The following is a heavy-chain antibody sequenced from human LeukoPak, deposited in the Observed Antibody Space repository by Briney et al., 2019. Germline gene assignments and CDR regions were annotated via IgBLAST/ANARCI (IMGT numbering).Heavy chain of an antibody. V-gene: IGHV1-18*01. CDR3: ARAVWGGGWDAAFDY. Sequence: ASVKVSCKASGYTFTSYGISWVRQAPGQGLEWMGWISAYNGNTNYAQKFQGRVTITADKSTSTAYMELSSLRSEDTAVYYCARAVWGGGWDAAFDYWGQGTLVTVFS. D-gene: IGHD6-19*01. J-gene: IGHJ4*02. CDR1: GYTFTSYG. CDR2: ISAYNGNT.